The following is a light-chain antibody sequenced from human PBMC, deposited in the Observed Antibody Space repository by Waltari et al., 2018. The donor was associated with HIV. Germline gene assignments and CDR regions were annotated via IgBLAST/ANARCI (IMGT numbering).Light chain of an antibody. CDR3: QQYNSYPFT. V-gene: IGKV1-16*02. Sequence: DIQMTQSPSSLSASVGGRVTITCRASQDTRNFLAWFQQKPGKAPQSLIYAASSLQSGVPSNFSGSGSGTDFTLTISSLQPEDFATYDCQQYNSYPFTFGPGTKVDIK. J-gene: IGKJ3*01. CDR2: AAS. CDR1: QDTRNF.